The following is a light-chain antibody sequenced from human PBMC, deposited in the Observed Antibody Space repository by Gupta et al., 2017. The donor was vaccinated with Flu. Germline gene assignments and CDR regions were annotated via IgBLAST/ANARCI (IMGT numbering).Light chain of an antibody. J-gene: IGLJ2*01. CDR3: SSFAVTNTLI. V-gene: IGLV2-8*01. CDR2: DVT. Sequence: QSALTQPPSASGSPGQSVTISCTGTSSDVGGYNSVSWYQQHPGKAPKVMIYDVTKRPSGVPDRFFGSKSGNTASLTVSGLQAEDEADYYCSSFAVTNTLIFGGGTKLTVL. CDR1: SSDVGGYNS.